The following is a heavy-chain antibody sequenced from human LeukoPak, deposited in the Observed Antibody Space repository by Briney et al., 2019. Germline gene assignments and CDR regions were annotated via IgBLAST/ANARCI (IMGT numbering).Heavy chain of an antibody. D-gene: IGHD5-18*01. Sequence: GGSLRLSCAAPGFTVSSNYMSWVRQAPGKGLEWVSVIYSGGSTYYADSVKGRFTISRDNSKNTLYLQMNSLRAEDTAVYYCARGERGYSYGCPLNYWGQGTLDTVSS. CDR1: GFTVSSNY. V-gene: IGHV3-66*01. CDR3: ARGERGYSYGCPLNY. J-gene: IGHJ4*02. CDR2: IYSGGST.